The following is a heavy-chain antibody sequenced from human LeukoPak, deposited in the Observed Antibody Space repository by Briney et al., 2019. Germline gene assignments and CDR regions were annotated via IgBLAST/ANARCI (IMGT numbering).Heavy chain of an antibody. CDR3: AREISSGSSYWRFDY. V-gene: IGHV4-34*01. CDR1: GGSFSGYY. CDR2: MNHSGST. Sequence: SETLSLTCAVYGGSFSGYYWTWIRQPPGKGLEWIGEMNHSGSTKYNPSLKSRVTVSVDTSKNQFSLKLTSVTAADTAVYYCAREISSGSSYWRFDYWGQGTLVTVSS. J-gene: IGHJ4*02. D-gene: IGHD2-15*01.